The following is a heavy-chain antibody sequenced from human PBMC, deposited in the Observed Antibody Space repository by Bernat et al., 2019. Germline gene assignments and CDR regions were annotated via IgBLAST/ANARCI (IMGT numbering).Heavy chain of an antibody. Sequence: QVQLVESGGGVVQPGRSLRLSCAASGFTFSSYGMHWVRQAPGKGLEWVAVISYDGSNKYYADSVKGRFTISRDNSKNTLYLQMNSLRAEDTAVYYCAEDHKESFVDTAISSYYYYGMDVWGQGTTVTVSS. D-gene: IGHD5-18*01. CDR2: ISYDGSNK. CDR1: GFTFSSYG. J-gene: IGHJ6*02. V-gene: IGHV3-30*18. CDR3: AEDHKESFVDTAISSYYYYGMDV.